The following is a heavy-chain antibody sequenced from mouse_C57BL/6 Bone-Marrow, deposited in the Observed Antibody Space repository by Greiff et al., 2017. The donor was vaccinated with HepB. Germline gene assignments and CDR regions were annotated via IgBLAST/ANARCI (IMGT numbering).Heavy chain of an antibody. J-gene: IGHJ2*01. V-gene: IGHV1-18*01. D-gene: IGHD3-2*02. Sequence: EVNLVESGPELVKPGASVKIPCKASGYTFTDYNMDWVKQSHGKSLEWIGDINPNNSGTIYNQKFKGKATLTVDKSSSTAYLELRSLTSEDTAVYYCARHEDSSGYFDYWGQGTTLTVSS. CDR1: GYTFTDYN. CDR2: INPNNSGT. CDR3: ARHEDSSGYFDY.